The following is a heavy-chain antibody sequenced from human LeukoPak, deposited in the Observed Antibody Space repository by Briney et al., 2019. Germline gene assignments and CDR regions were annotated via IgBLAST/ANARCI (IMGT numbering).Heavy chain of an antibody. D-gene: IGHD3-16*02. CDR2: IHYSGST. J-gene: IGHJ4*02. V-gene: IGHV4-61*01. CDR3: ARARFGFGGVIVILDY. CDR1: GGSVSSGSYY. Sequence: SETLSLTCTVSGGSVSSGSYYWSWIRQPPGKGLEWIGYIHYSGSTNCNPSLKSRVTISVDTSKNQFSLKLSSVTAADTAVYYCARARFGFGGVIVILDYWGQGTLVTVSS.